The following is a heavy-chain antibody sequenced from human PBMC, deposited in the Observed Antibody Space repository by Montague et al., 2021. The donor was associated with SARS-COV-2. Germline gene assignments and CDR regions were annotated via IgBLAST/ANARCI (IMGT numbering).Heavy chain of an antibody. D-gene: IGHD3-10*01. CDR3: ARLGDGVVPSPILGVGPYYSSYYMDV. CDR2: IHHGGST. Sequence: SETLSLTCAVHGGSFSTYSWNWIRQPPGKGLEWIGEIHHGGSTNYNPSLKSRVTILADTSKNQFSLKLTSVAAADTAVYYCARLGDGVVPSPILGVGPYYSSYYMDVWGKGTTVTVSS. CDR1: GGSFSTYS. V-gene: IGHV4-34*01. J-gene: IGHJ6*03.